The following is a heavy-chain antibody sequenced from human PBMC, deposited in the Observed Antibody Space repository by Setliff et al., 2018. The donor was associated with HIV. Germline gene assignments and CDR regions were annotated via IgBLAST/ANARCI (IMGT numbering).Heavy chain of an antibody. V-gene: IGHV4-59*02. CDR3: ARGSLDNDVEAAVVTH. Sequence: SETLSLTYSVSGGSVGSHFWAWIRQTPGKRLDWIGYISNIGIINHNPSLRSRVTTSIDTSKNQMSLKLTSVTPADTAVYYCARGSLDNDVEAAVVTHWGRGILVTVSS. D-gene: IGHD5-18*01. CDR2: ISNIGII. J-gene: IGHJ4*02. CDR1: GGSVGSHF.